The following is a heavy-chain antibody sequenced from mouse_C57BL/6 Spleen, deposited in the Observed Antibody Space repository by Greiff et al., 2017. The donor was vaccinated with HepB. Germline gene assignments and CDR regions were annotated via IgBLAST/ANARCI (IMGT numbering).Heavy chain of an antibody. Sequence: VQLQQPGAELVMPGASVKLSCKASGYTFPSYWMHWVKQRPGQGLEWIGEIDPSDSYTNYNQKFKGKSTLTVDKSSSTAYMQLSSLTSEDSAVYYCARSGDSSGLYAMDYWGQGTSVTVSS. D-gene: IGHD3-2*02. V-gene: IGHV1-69*01. CDR1: GYTFPSYW. CDR3: ARSGDSSGLYAMDY. CDR2: IDPSDSYT. J-gene: IGHJ4*01.